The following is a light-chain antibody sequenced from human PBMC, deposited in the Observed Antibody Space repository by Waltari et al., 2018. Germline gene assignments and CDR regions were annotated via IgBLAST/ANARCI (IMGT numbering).Light chain of an antibody. J-gene: IGKJ1*01. Sequence: DIQMTQSPSSLSASVGDRVTITCRASQSISSYLNWYQQKPGKAPKLLIFDASILESGVPSRFSGSGSGTEFTLTISSLQPDDFATYYCQQYDSYSSSFGQGTKVEI. V-gene: IGKV1-5*01. CDR2: DAS. CDR3: QQYDSYSSS. CDR1: QSISSY.